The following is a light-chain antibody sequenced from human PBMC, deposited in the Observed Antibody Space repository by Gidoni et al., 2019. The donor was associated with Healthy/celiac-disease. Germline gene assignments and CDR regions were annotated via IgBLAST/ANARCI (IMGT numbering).Light chain of an antibody. V-gene: IGKV3-20*01. CDR2: GAS. J-gene: IGKJ2*01. CDR1: QSVSSSY. Sequence: EIVSTQPPGPLSLSPGERATPSCRASQSVSSSYLSWYQQKPDQTPRLLIYGASSRSTGIPDRFSVGGAGTDFTLTISRLEPEDFAVYYCQQYGSSSSYTFGQGTKLEIK. CDR3: QQYGSSSSYT.